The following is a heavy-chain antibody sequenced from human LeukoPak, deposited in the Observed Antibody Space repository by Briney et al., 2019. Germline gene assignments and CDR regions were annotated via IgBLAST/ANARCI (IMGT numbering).Heavy chain of an antibody. V-gene: IGHV3-23*01. D-gene: IGHD2-2*01. CDR2: ISPGGDKT. J-gene: IGHJ5*02. CDR3: AKGAMFNWFDP. Sequence: GGSLRLSCAASGFTFSNYWMAWVRQAPGKGPEWVSSISPGGDKTYYADSVKGRFTISRDNSKNILYLQMNSLRDEDTAAYYCAKGAMFNWFDPWGQGTLVTVSS. CDR1: GFTFSNYW.